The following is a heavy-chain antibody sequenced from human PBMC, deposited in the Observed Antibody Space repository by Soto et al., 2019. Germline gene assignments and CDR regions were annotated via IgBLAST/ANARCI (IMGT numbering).Heavy chain of an antibody. D-gene: IGHD3-10*01. J-gene: IGHJ4*02. CDR2: IYSGGTT. Sequence: EVQLVESGGGLVQPGGSLRLSCAASGFTVSSNYMTWVRQAPGKGLEWVSNIYSGGTTSYADSVKGRFTISRDDSKNTLFLQMNSRRDVDTAVCYCASGASGNYRWGQGTLVTVSS. V-gene: IGHV3-66*01. CDR1: GFTVSSNY. CDR3: ASGASGNYR.